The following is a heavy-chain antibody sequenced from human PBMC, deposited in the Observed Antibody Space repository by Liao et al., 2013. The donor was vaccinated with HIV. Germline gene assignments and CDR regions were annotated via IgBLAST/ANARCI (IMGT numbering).Heavy chain of an antibody. Sequence: QLQLQESGPGLVKPSETLSLTCTVSGGSISSSSYYWGWIRQPPGKGLEWIGSIYYSGSTYYNPSLKSRVTISVDTSKSQFSLKVTSVTAADTAVYYCARGGRLIAMGRGVIRYWGQGTLVTVSS. J-gene: IGHJ4*02. CDR1: GGSISSSSYY. CDR3: ARGGRLIAMGRGVIRY. CDR2: IYYSGST. V-gene: IGHV4-39*07. D-gene: IGHD3-10*01.